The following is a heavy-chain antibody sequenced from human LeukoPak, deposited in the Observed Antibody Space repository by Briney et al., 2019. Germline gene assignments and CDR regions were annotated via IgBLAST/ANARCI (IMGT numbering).Heavy chain of an antibody. J-gene: IGHJ3*02. Sequence: GGSLRLSCAASGFTFSSYDMHWVRQATGKGLEWVSAIGTAGDTYYPGSVKGRFTISRENAKNSLYLQMNSLRAGDTAVYYCARSGPMGATYLGAFDIWGQGTMVTVSS. D-gene: IGHD1-26*01. V-gene: IGHV3-13*01. CDR2: IGTAGDT. CDR1: GFTFSSYD. CDR3: ARSGPMGATYLGAFDI.